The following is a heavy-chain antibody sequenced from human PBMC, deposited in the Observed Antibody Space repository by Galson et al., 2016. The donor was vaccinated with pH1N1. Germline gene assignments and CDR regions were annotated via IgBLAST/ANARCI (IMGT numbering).Heavy chain of an antibody. J-gene: IGHJ4*02. Sequence: SLRLSCAASGFTFSYHAMTWVRQAPGKGLEWVSGISGLGVKTYYADSVRGRFIISRDNSKNTLYLHVNSLRAEDTAVYYCARDSSLWSAEWELFDYWGQGTLVTVSS. CDR1: GFTFSYHA. V-gene: IGHV3-23*01. CDR2: ISGLGVKT. D-gene: IGHD1-26*01. CDR3: ARDSSLWSAEWELFDY.